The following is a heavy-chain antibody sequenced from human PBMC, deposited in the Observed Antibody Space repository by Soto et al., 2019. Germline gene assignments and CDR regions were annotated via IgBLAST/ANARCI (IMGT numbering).Heavy chain of an antibody. CDR2: INHSGST. Sequence: SETLSLTCAVYGGSFSGYYWSWIRQPPGKGLEWIGEINHSGSTNYNPSLKSRVTISVDTSKNQFSLKLSSVTAADTAVYYCARGGPDIVVVVAATHFDYWGQGTLVTVSS. V-gene: IGHV4-34*01. CDR3: ARGGPDIVVVVAATHFDY. J-gene: IGHJ4*02. D-gene: IGHD2-15*01. CDR1: GGSFSGYY.